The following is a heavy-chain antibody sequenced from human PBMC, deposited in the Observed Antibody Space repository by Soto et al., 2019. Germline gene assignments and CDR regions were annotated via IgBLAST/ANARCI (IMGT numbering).Heavy chain of an antibody. CDR1: GFTFSSYA. CDR3: AKSLKREPARSWAFQH. V-gene: IGHV3-23*01. J-gene: IGHJ1*01. CDR2: ISGSGGST. D-gene: IGHD6-6*01. Sequence: GGSLRLSCAASGFTFSSYAMSWVRQAPGKGLEWVSAISGSGGSTYYADSVKGRFTISRDNSKNTLYLQMNSLRAEDTAVYYCAKSLKREPARSWAFQHPGQGTLVTVSS.